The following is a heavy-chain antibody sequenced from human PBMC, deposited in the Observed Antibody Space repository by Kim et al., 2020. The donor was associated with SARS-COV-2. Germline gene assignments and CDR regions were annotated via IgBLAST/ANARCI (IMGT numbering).Heavy chain of an antibody. CDR1: GYTLTELS. CDR2: FDPEDGET. CDR3: ATDPRYSGYDRSTRSYYYYGMDV. D-gene: IGHD5-12*01. J-gene: IGHJ6*02. Sequence: ASVKVSCKVSGYTLTELSMHWVRQAPGKGLEWMGGFDPEDGETIYAQKFQGRVTMTEDTSTDTAYMELSSLRSEDTAVYYCATDPRYSGYDRSTRSYYYYGMDVWGQGTTVTVSS. V-gene: IGHV1-24*01.